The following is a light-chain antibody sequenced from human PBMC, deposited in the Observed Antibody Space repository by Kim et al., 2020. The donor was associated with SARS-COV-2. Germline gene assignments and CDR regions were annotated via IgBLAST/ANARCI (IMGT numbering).Light chain of an antibody. V-gene: IGLV2-14*03. CDR1: NSDVGNYNY. CDR2: DVN. J-gene: IGLJ3*02. Sequence: QSALTQPASVSGSPGQSITISCTGTNSDVGNYNYVSWYQQYPGEVPKLMIYDVNKRPSGVSNRFSGSKSGNTASLTVSGLQAEDEAYYYCSSYTTSTTWVFGGGTQLTVL. CDR3: SSYTTSTTWV.